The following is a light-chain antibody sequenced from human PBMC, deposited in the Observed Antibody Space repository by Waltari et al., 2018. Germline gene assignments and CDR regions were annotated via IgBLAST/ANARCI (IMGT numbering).Light chain of an antibody. CDR2: WAS. J-gene: IGKJ4*01. V-gene: IGKV4-1*01. CDR3: QQYSSLPLT. CDR1: QSVLVSPNHNNY. Sequence: DLVMTQSPDSLAVSLGETATINSTSSQSVLVSPNHNNYLAWYQQKPGQAPKLLIYWASTRESGVPDRFSGSGSGTDFTLTISSLQAEDVAIYYCQQYSSLPLTFGGGTKVEIK.